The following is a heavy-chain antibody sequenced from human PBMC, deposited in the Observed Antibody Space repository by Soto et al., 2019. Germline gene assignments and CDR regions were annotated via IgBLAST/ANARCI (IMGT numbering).Heavy chain of an antibody. Sequence: ASVKVSCKASGYNFSDFGITWVRQAPGQGLEWMGWISGKNGNTNYAQKVQGRVTLTADTSTRTAYMEMRALTSDDTGIYYCARVGGSSELNYGMDVWGQGTTVTVSS. CDR2: ISGKNGNT. J-gene: IGHJ6*02. D-gene: IGHD6-6*01. CDR1: GYNFSDFG. CDR3: ARVGGSSELNYGMDV. V-gene: IGHV1-18*04.